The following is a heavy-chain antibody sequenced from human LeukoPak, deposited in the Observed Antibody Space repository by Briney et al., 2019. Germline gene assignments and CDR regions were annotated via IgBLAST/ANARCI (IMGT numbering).Heavy chain of an antibody. V-gene: IGHV3-15*01. J-gene: IGHJ4*02. CDR2: IKTKTDGGTT. D-gene: IGHD6-13*01. CDR3: TTDLAGSWYADGY. CDR1: GFTFSNAW. Sequence: PGGSLRLSCAASGFTFSNAWMSWVRQAPGKGLEWVGRIKTKTDGGTTDYAAPVKGRFTISRDDSKNTLYLQMNSLKTEDTAVYYCTTDLAGSWYADGYWGQGTLVTVSS.